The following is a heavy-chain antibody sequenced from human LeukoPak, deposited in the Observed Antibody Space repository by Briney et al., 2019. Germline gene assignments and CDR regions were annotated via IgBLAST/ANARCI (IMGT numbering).Heavy chain of an antibody. CDR3: ARATGGTQWEDY. J-gene: IGHJ4*02. V-gene: IGHV3-74*01. D-gene: IGHD1-26*01. Sequence: GGSLRLSCAASGFTFSSYWMHWVRQAPGKGLVWVSRNNSDGSTTNYADSVKGRFTISRDNAKNTLYLQMNSLRAEDSAVFYCARATGGTQWEDYWGQGTLVTVSS. CDR1: GFTFSSYW. CDR2: NNSDGSTT.